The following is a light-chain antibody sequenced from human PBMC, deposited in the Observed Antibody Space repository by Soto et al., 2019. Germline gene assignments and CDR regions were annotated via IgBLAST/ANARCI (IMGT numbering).Light chain of an antibody. Sequence: LSVSPGERATLSCRASQSVSSNLAWYQQKPGQAPRLLIYGASTRATGIPARFSGSRSGTEFTLTISSLQSEDFAVYYCQQYNNWPPWTFGQGTKLEIK. CDR1: QSVSSN. CDR2: GAS. J-gene: IGKJ2*02. CDR3: QQYNNWPPWT. V-gene: IGKV3-15*01.